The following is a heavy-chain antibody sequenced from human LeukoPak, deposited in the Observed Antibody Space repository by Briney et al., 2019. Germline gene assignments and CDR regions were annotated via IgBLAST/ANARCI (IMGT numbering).Heavy chain of an antibody. V-gene: IGHV4-59*01. Sequence: PSETLSLTCTVSGGSISSYYWSWIRQPPGKGLEWIGYIYYSGSTNYNPSLKSRVTISVDTSKNQFSLKLSSVTAADTAVYYCARGQGYSYGYEWFDPWDQGTLVTVSS. D-gene: IGHD5-18*01. CDR2: IYYSGST. J-gene: IGHJ5*02. CDR3: ARGQGYSYGYEWFDP. CDR1: GGSISSYY.